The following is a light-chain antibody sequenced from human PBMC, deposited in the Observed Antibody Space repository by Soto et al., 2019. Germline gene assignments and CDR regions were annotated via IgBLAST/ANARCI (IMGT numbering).Light chain of an antibody. V-gene: IGKV3-11*01. CDR1: QSVGRY. J-gene: IGKJ5*01. CDR3: QQRSI. CDR2: DAS. Sequence: EIVLTQSPATLSLSPGERATLSCRASQSVGRYLAWYQQKPGQAPRLLIYDASNRATGIPARFSGSGSGTDFTLTISSLEPEDFAVYYCQQRSIFGQGTRLEIK.